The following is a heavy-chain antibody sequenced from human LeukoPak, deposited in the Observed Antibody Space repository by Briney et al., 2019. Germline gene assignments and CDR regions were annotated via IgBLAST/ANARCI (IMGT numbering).Heavy chain of an antibody. V-gene: IGHV1-2*02. CDR2: INPNTGGT. CDR1: GYTFTGNY. D-gene: IGHD6-13*01. CDR3: ARDSATAAAAELDY. J-gene: IGHJ4*02. Sequence: ASVKVSCKASGYTFTGNYIHWVRQASGQGLEWMGWINPNTGGTKYAQKFQGRATMTRDTSISTAYMELTWLKSDDTAVYYCARDSATAAAAELDYWGQGTLVTVSS.